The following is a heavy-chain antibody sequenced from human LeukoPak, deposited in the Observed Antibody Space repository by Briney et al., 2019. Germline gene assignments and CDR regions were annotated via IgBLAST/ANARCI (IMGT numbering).Heavy chain of an antibody. Sequence: GGSLRLSCAASGFTFSSYAMSWVRQAPGKGLEWVSAISGSGGSTYYADSVKGRFTISRDKSKNTLYLQMNSLRAEDTAVYYCAKTTHDSSGYYYFGYWGQGTLVTVSS. CDR1: GFTFSSYA. V-gene: IGHV3-23*01. CDR3: AKTTHDSSGYYYFGY. CDR2: ISGSGGST. D-gene: IGHD3-22*01. J-gene: IGHJ4*02.